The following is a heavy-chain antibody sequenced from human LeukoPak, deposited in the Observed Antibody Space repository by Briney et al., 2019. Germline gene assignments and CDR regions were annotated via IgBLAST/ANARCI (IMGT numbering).Heavy chain of an antibody. Sequence: GGSLRLSCAASGCTFSSYWMHWVRQAPGKGLVWVSGINSDGSSTNYADSVKGRFTISRDNAKNTLYLQMNSLRAEDTAVYYCARVICSGGSCYSGYYGMDVWGQGTTVTVSS. J-gene: IGHJ6*02. V-gene: IGHV3-74*01. CDR3: ARVICSGGSCYSGYYGMDV. D-gene: IGHD2-15*01. CDR2: INSDGSST. CDR1: GCTFSSYW.